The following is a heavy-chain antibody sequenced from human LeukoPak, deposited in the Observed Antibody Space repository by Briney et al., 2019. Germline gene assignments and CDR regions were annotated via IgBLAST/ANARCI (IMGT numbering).Heavy chain of an antibody. J-gene: IGHJ6*02. CDR3: ARDLLSTVTTSHYGMDV. CDR1: TFTGNNYR. Sequence: SVTRTSSASTFTGNNYRMDRVPHAPGNGRKGLINTSNDGSNKYYADSVKGRFTISRDNSKNTLYLQMNSLRAEDTAVYYCARDLLSTVTTSHYGMDVWGQGTTVTVSS. V-gene: IGHV3-33*01. D-gene: IGHD4-17*01. CDR2: TSNDGSNK.